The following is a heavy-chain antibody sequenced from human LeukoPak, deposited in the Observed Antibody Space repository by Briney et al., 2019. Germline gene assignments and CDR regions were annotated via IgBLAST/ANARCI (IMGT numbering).Heavy chain of an antibody. CDR2: ISGSGGST. D-gene: IGHD1-14*01. V-gene: IGHV3-23*01. Sequence: GGSLRLSCAASGFSFSSYGMNWVRQAPGKGLEGVSGISGSGGSTYYADSVKGRFTISRDNSKNTLYLQMNSLRAEDTAVYYCAKALQRTAYIARTNIDYWGQGTLVTVSS. CDR1: GFSFSSYG. J-gene: IGHJ4*02. CDR3: AKALQRTAYIARTNIDY.